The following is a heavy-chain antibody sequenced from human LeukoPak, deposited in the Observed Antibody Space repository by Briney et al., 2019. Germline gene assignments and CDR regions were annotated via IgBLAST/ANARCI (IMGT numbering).Heavy chain of an antibody. D-gene: IGHD1-1*01. CDR3: ARGYSEEIGSF. J-gene: IGHJ3*01. CDR1: GYTFTDYY. Sequence: ASVKVSCKASGYTFTDYYIHWVRQAPGQGLEWMGWINPNSGGTNYAQRFQGRVTMTRDTSISTAYMELSRLRSDDTAVYYCARGYSEEIGSFWGQGTMVTVSS. V-gene: IGHV1-2*02. CDR2: INPNSGGT.